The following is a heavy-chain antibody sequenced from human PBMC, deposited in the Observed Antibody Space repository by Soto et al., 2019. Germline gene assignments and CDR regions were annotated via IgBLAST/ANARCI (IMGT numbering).Heavy chain of an antibody. J-gene: IGHJ3*02. Sequence: GGSLRLSCAASGFTFSSYEMNWVRQAPGKGLEWVSYIRSSGSTIYYADSVKGRFTISRDNAKNSLYLQMNSLRAEDTAVYYCATITIIAVAGTAAAFDIWGQGTMVTVSS. CDR3: ATITIIAVAGTAAAFDI. V-gene: IGHV3-48*03. CDR2: IRSSGSTI. D-gene: IGHD6-19*01. CDR1: GFTFSSYE.